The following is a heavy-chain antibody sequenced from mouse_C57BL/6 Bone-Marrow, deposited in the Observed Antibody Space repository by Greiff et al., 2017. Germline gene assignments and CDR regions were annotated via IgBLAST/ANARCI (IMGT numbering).Heavy chain of an antibody. V-gene: IGHV5-6*01. D-gene: IGHD2-3*01. CDR1: GFTFSSYG. J-gene: IGHJ4*01. Sequence: EVKLMESGGDLVKPGGSLKLSCAASGFTFSSYGMSWVRQTPDKRLEWVATISSGGSYTYYPDSVKGRFTISRDNAKNTLYLQMSSLKSEDTAMYYCARHDGYDAMDYWGQGTSVTVSS. CDR3: ARHDGYDAMDY. CDR2: ISSGGSYT.